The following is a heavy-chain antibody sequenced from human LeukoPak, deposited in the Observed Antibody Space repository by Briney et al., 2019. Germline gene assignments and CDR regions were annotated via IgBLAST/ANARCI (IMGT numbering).Heavy chain of an antibody. CDR3: ARGYSYGDFSDWFDP. Sequence: GASVKASCKASGGTFSSYAISWVRQAPGQGLEWMGGIIPIFGTANYAQKFQGRVTITADESTSTAYMELSSLRSEDTAVYYCARGYSYGDFSDWFDPWGQGTLVTVSS. CDR1: GGTFSSYA. J-gene: IGHJ5*02. CDR2: IIPIFGTA. D-gene: IGHD5-18*01. V-gene: IGHV1-69*13.